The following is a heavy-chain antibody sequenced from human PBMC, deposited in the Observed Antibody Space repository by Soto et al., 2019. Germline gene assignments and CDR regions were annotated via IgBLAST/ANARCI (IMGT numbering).Heavy chain of an antibody. CDR1: GYTFTSYY. D-gene: IGHD3-16*02. CDR2: INPSGGST. J-gene: IGHJ4*02. Sequence: VQLVQSGAEVKKPGASVKISCKASGYTFTSYYMHCVRQAPGQGLAWMVIINPSGGSTNYAQKLQVRVAMTKDMSTLTVYREHHILRSDDQAVYFCESPLYPGCINSACYPVDYWGQRTLVTFSA. CDR3: ESPLYPGCINSACYPVDY. V-gene: IGHV1-46*01.